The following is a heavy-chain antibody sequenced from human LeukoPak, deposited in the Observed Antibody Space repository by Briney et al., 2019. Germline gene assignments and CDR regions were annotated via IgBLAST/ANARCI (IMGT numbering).Heavy chain of an antibody. J-gene: IGHJ4*02. CDR2: IYTSGST. D-gene: IGHD2-2*01. CDR1: GGSISSYY. CDR3: ARGRKHQLPQHLDY. V-gene: IGHV4-4*07. Sequence: SETLSLTCTVSGGSISSYYWSWIRQPAGKGLEWIGRIYTSGSTNYNPSLKSRVTMSVDTSKNQFSLKLSSVTAADTAVYYCARGRKHQLPQHLDYWGQGTLVTVSS.